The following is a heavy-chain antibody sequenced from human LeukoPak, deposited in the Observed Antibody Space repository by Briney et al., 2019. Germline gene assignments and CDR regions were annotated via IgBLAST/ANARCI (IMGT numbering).Heavy chain of an antibody. CDR3: AKDHSGSYAY. V-gene: IGHV3-23*01. Sequence: GGSLRLSCAASGFTFSSYAMSWVRQAPKKGLEWVSAISGSGGSTYYADSVKGRFTISRDNSKNTLYLQMNSLRAEDTAVYSRAKDHSGSYAYWGQGTLVTVSS. CDR1: GFTFSSYA. D-gene: IGHD1-26*01. CDR2: ISGSGGST. J-gene: IGHJ4*02.